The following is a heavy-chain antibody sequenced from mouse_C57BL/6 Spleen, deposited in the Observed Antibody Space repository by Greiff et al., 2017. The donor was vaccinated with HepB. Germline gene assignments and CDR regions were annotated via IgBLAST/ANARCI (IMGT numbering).Heavy chain of an antibody. J-gene: IGHJ2*01. Sequence: QVQLQQSGAELVKPGASVKMSCKASGYTFTSYWITWVKQRPGQGLEWIGDIYPGSGSTNYNEKFKSKATLTVDTSSSTAYMQLSSLTSEDSAVYYCARRGSSYHYFDYWGQGTTLTVSS. V-gene: IGHV1-55*01. CDR2: IYPGSGST. CDR3: ARRGSSYHYFDY. CDR1: GYTFTSYW. D-gene: IGHD1-1*01.